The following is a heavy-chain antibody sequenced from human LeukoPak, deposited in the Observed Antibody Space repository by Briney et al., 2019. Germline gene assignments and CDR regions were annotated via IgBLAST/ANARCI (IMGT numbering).Heavy chain of an antibody. CDR1: GGSISSSSYY. V-gene: IGHV4-39*07. Sequence: SETLSLTCTVSGGSISSSSYYWGWIRQPPGKGLEWIGSIYYSGSTYYNPSLKSRVTISVDTSKNQFSLKLSSVTAADAAVYYCARGRGPIAVAGFDYWGQGTLVTVSS. D-gene: IGHD6-19*01. CDR2: IYYSGST. CDR3: ARGRGPIAVAGFDY. J-gene: IGHJ4*02.